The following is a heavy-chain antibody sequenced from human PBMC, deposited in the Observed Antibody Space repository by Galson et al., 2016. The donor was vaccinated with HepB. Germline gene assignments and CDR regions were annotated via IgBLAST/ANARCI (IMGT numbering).Heavy chain of an antibody. CDR1: GFRFSTYA. Sequence: SLRLSCAASGFRFSTYAMNWVRQAPGKALEWLSAINSGGDSAYYADSVKGRFTMSRDNSKNTLFLQMNSLRGEDTAVYFCARSTGYCHSGGFNDRVPFDSWGQGTLVTVSS. CDR3: ARSTGYCHSGGFNDRVPFDS. CDR2: INSGGDSA. V-gene: IGHV3-23*01. J-gene: IGHJ4*02. D-gene: IGHD2-15*01.